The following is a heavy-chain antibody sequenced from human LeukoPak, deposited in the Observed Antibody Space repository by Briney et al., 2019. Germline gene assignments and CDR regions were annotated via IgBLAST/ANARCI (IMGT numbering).Heavy chain of an antibody. CDR2: IYYSGST. CDR3: ARGAYCSGGSCSLDWFDP. V-gene: IGHV4-59*01. Sequence: SEALSLTCTVSGGSISSYYWSWIRQPPGKGLESIGYIYYSGSTNYNPSLKSRVTISVDTSKNQFSLKLSSVTAADTAVYYCARGAYCSGGSCSLDWFDPWGQGTLVTVSS. J-gene: IGHJ5*02. CDR1: GGSISSYY. D-gene: IGHD2-15*01.